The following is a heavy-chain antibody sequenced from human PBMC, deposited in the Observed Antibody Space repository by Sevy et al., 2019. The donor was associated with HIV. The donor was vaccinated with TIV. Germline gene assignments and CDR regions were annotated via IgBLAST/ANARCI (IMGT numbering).Heavy chain of an antibody. D-gene: IGHD3-3*01. Sequence: GSLRLSCTGSGFTFGDYVLSWGRQAPGKGLEWVGFIRSKAYGGTTKYAASVKGRFTISRDDSKSIAYLQMNSLKTEDTAVYYCISREGTIFGVVTRDYWGQRTLVTVSS. V-gene: IGHV3-49*04. CDR1: GFTFGDYV. CDR3: ISREGTIFGVVTRDY. J-gene: IGHJ4*02. CDR2: IRSKAYGGTT.